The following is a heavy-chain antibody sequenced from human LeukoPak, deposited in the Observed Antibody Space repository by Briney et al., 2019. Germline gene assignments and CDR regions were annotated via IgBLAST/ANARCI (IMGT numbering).Heavy chain of an antibody. J-gene: IGHJ4*02. CDR3: ARDRITMVRGVIIGTAFDY. CDR2: IYYSGST. Sequence: PSETLSLTCTVSGGSISSGGYYWSWIRQHPGKGLEWIGYIYYSGSTYYNPSLKSRVTISVDTSKNQFSLKPSSVTAADTAVYYCARDRITMVRGVIIGTAFDYWGQGTLVTVSS. V-gene: IGHV4-31*03. CDR1: GGSISSGGYY. D-gene: IGHD3-10*01.